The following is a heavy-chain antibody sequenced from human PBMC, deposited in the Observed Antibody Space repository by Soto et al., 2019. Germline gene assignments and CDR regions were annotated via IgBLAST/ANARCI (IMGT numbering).Heavy chain of an antibody. CDR2: IYYSGTT. J-gene: IGHJ3*02. CDR3: ARHDRDIRAFDI. V-gene: IGHV4-59*08. D-gene: IGHD2-15*01. Sequence: QVQLQESGPGLVKPSETLSLTCTVSGGSISSYYWSWMRQPPGKGLEWIGYIYYSGTTNYNPSLKSRVTISLDTSKNHFSLRLSSVTAADTALYYCARHDRDIRAFDIWGQGTMVTVSS. CDR1: GGSISSYY.